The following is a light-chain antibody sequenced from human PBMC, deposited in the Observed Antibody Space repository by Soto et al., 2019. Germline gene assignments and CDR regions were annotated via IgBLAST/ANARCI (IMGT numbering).Light chain of an antibody. Sequence: DIQMTQSPSSLSASVGDRVTITCRASQSISSYLNWYQQKPGKAPTLLIYGGSSLQSGVPSTFSGSGSGTDFTLTISSLQPEDFATYYCQQSYSTPRTFGGGTKVDIK. CDR2: GGS. CDR1: QSISSY. V-gene: IGKV1-39*01. CDR3: QQSYSTPRT. J-gene: IGKJ4*01.